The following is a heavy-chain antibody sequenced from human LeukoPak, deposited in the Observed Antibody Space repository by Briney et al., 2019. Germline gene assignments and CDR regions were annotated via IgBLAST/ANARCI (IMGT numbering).Heavy chain of an antibody. CDR3: ARSLWGITMIAEA. D-gene: IGHD3-22*01. CDR1: GFIVSSNY. CDR2: IYSGGST. V-gene: IGHV3-53*01. Sequence: QPGGSLRLSCAASGFIVSSNYMSWVRQAPGKGLEWVSVIYSGGSTYYADSVKGRFTISRDNSKNTLYLQMNSLRAEDTAVYYCARSLWGITMIAEAWGQGSLVTVSS. J-gene: IGHJ5*02.